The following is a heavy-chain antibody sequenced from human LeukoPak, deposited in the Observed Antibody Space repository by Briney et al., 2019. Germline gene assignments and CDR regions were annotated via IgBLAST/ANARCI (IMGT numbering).Heavy chain of an antibody. J-gene: IGHJ4*02. Sequence: SQTLSLTCAISGDSVASNSAAWNWIRQSPSRGLEWLGRTYYRSKWYNAYAVSVKSRISINPDTSKNRVSLQLNSVTPEDTAVYYCARDLLGYSYDAYYFDFWGQGTLVTVSS. CDR1: GDSVASNSAA. CDR3: ARDLLGYSYDAYYFDF. D-gene: IGHD5-18*01. V-gene: IGHV6-1*01. CDR2: TYYRSKWYN.